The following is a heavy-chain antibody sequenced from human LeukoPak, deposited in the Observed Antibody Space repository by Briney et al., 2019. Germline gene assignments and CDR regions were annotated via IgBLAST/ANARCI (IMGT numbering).Heavy chain of an antibody. J-gene: IGHJ4*02. CDR1: GFTFSYYT. D-gene: IGHD3-10*01. Sequence: GRSLRLSCAASGFTFSYYTMHWVRQAPGKGLEWVAVIWYDGSNEHYADSVKGRFTISRDNSKNTLYLQMESLRAEDTAVYYCAKDGGSGNYYNPDYWGQGTLVTVSS. CDR2: IWYDGSNE. V-gene: IGHV3-33*06. CDR3: AKDGGSGNYYNPDY.